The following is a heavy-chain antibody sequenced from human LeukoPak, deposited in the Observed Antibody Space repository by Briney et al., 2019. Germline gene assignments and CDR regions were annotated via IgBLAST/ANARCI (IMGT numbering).Heavy chain of an antibody. CDR3: ARGGYSYGFDAFDI. V-gene: IGHV3-7*04. J-gene: IGHJ3*02. D-gene: IGHD5-18*01. CDR2: IKQDGSEK. Sequence: GGSLRLSCAASGFTFSSYWMSWVRQAPGKGLEWVANIKQDGSEKYYVDSVKGRFTISKDNAKNSLYLQMNSLRAEDTAVYYCARGGYSYGFDAFDIWGQGTMVTVSS. CDR1: GFTFSSYW.